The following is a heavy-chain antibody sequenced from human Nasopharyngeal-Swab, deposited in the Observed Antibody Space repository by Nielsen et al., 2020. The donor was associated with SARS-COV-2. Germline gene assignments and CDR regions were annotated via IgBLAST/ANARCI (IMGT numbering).Heavy chain of an antibody. V-gene: IGHV4-59*02. CDR3: AKEGEGGPNYFEF. CDR1: GDSGISSY. CDR2: IDQNGYT. Sequence: SETLSLTCTVSGDSGISSYWSWLRQTPGKGLEWIGYIDQNGYTNYNPSLKSRITMSIETSRKQFSLRLRSATAADTAMYYCAKEGEGGPNYFEFWGQGNLVTVSS. D-gene: IGHD3-10*01. J-gene: IGHJ4*01.